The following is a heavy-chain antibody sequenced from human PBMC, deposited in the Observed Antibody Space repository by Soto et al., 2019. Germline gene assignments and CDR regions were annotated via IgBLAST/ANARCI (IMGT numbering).Heavy chain of an antibody. CDR3: ARDRDYYDSSGPAEPYGMDV. D-gene: IGHD3-22*01. CDR2: IYSGGST. CDR1: GFTVSSNY. Sequence: PGGSLRLSCAASGFTVSSNYMSWVRQAPGKGLEWVSVIYSGGSTYYADSVKGRFTISRDNSKNTLYLQMNSLRAEDTAVYYCARDRDYYDSSGPAEPYGMDVWGQGTTVTVSS. V-gene: IGHV3-53*01. J-gene: IGHJ6*02.